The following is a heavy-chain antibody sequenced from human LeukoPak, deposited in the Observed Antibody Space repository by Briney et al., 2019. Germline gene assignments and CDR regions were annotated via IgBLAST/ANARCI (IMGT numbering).Heavy chain of an antibody. V-gene: IGHV4-59*01. Sequence: SETLSLTCTVSGGSISSYYWSWIRQPPGKGLEWIGYIYYSGSTNYNPSLKSRVTISVDTSKNQFSLKLSSVTAADTAVYYCARGGYYNWFDPWGQGTLVTVSS. J-gene: IGHJ5*02. CDR3: ARGGYYNWFDP. CDR1: GGSISSYY. CDR2: IYYSGST. D-gene: IGHD1-26*01.